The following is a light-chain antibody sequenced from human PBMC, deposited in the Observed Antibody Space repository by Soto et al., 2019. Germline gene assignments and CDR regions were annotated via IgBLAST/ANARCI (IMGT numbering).Light chain of an antibody. CDR1: SGDVGAYDF. J-gene: IGLJ1*01. V-gene: IGLV2-14*01. CDR3: SSFTGGSTSYV. CDR2: DVS. Sequence: SALTQPASVSGSPGQSIAISCTGTSGDVGAYDFVSWHQQHPGKAPKLMIYDVSRRPSGVSDRFSGSKSGNTASLIISGLQAEDEADYYCSSFTGGSTSYVFGTGTKVTVL.